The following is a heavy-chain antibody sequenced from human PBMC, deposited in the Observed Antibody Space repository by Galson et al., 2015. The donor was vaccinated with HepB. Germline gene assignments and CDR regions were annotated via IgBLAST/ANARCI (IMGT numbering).Heavy chain of an antibody. CDR1: GFTFSGSA. V-gene: IGHV3-73*01. CDR3: TSRDYYDSSGQLQAFDI. J-gene: IGHJ3*02. CDR2: IRSKANSYAT. Sequence: SLRLSCAASGFTFSGSAMHWVRQASGKGLEWVGRIRSKANSYATAYAASVKGRFTISRDDSKNTAYLQMNSLKTEDTAVYYCTSRDYYDSSGQLQAFDIWGQGTMVTVSS. D-gene: IGHD3-22*01.